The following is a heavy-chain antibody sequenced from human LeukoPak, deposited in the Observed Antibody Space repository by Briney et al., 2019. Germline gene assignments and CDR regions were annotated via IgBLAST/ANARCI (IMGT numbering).Heavy chain of an antibody. CDR1: GFTFSSYA. Sequence: GGSLRLSCAASGFTFSSYAMSWVRLAPGKGLEWVSAISGSGGSTYYADSVKGRFTISRDNSKNTLYLQMNSLRAEDTAVYYCAKDPHYGVSSAWGQGTLVTVSS. J-gene: IGHJ5*02. CDR2: ISGSGGST. D-gene: IGHD4-17*01. V-gene: IGHV3-23*01. CDR3: AKDPHYGVSSA.